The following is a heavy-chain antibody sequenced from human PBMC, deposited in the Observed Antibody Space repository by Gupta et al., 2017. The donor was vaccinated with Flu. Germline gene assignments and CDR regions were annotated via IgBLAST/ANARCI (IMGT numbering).Heavy chain of an antibody. V-gene: IGHV3-33*01. CDR1: GFTLSSYG. Sequence: QVQLVESGGGVVQPGRSLRLSCAASGFTLSSYGMHWVRQAPGKGLEWVAVIWNDGSKKCYLDAVKGRFTISRDSSKNTLYVQMNSLGADDTAMYYCERSYYGDYSGHDAFDVWGQGTMVIVSS. D-gene: IGHD4-17*01. CDR2: IWNDGSKK. CDR3: ERSYYGDYSGHDAFDV. J-gene: IGHJ3*01.